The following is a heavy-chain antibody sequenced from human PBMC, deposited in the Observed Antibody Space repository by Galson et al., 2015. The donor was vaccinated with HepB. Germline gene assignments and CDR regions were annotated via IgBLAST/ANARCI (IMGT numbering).Heavy chain of an antibody. CDR3: AAADQRNYYDSSGYYGWVGVFDY. CDR1: GGTFSSYS. Sequence: SVKVSCKASGGTFSSYSISWVRQAPGQGLEWMGRIIPILGIANYAQKFQGRVTITADKSTSTAYMELSSLRSEDTAVYYCAAADQRNYYDSSGYYGWVGVFDYWGQGTLVTVSS. J-gene: IGHJ4*02. V-gene: IGHV1-69*02. D-gene: IGHD3-22*01. CDR2: IIPILGIA.